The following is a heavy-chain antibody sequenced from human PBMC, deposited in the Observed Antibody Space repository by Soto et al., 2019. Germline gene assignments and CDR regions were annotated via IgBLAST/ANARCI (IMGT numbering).Heavy chain of an antibody. CDR1: GGTFSSYS. Sequence: ASVKVSCKASGGTFSSYSISWVRQAPGQGLEWMGGIIPIFGTANYAQKFQGRVTITADESTSTAYMELSSLRSEDTAVYYCARDLGDSSGYYYWFYPWGQGTLVTVSS. CDR2: IIPIFGTA. J-gene: IGHJ5*02. D-gene: IGHD3-22*01. CDR3: ARDLGDSSGYYYWFYP. V-gene: IGHV1-69*13.